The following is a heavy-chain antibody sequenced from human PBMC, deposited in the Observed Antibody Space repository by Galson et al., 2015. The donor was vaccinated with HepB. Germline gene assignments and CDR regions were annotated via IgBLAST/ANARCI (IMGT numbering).Heavy chain of an antibody. CDR2: IKSKAEAGTS. CDR1: GFTFNNSW. V-gene: IGHV3-15*01. J-gene: IGHJ4*02. Sequence: SLRLSCAASGFTFNNSWMSWVRQAPGKGLEWVGRIKSKAEAGTSVDAAPGKGRFTISRDDSRNTLYLQMNSLTAEDTALYYCATPLGFGYGESAAAVDYWGQGTLVPVSS. D-gene: IGHD3-10*01. CDR3: ATPLGFGYGESAAAVDY.